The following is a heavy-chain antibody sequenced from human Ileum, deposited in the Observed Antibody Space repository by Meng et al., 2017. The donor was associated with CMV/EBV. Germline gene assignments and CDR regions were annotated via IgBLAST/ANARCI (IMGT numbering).Heavy chain of an antibody. J-gene: IGHJ6*02. CDR1: GFTFSHFG. V-gene: IGHV3-30*02. CDR2: IRYDGSFQ. Sequence: GESLKISCAGSGFTFSHFGMHWVRQSPGRGLEWVAFIRYDGSFQYYADSVKGRFTISRDNFKNTLHLEVNSLRAEDTAVYYCAKDSSSNDFWSGYPYYLYPPMGVWGQAIT. D-gene: IGHD3-3*01. CDR3: AKDSSSNDFWSGYPYYLYPPMGV.